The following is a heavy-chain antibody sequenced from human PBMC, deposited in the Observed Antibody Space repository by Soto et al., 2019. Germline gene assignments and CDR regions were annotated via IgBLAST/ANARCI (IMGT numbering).Heavy chain of an antibody. J-gene: IGHJ5*02. D-gene: IGHD6-19*01. Sequence: PGESLKISWKGSGYSFTSYWIAWVRQMPGKGLECMGIIYPGDSDTRYSPSFEGQVTISADKSINTAYLQWSSLKASDSAMYYCARPFDTSGWYDHWGQGTLVTVSS. CDR1: GYSFTSYW. CDR2: IYPGDSDT. V-gene: IGHV5-51*01. CDR3: ARPFDTSGWYDH.